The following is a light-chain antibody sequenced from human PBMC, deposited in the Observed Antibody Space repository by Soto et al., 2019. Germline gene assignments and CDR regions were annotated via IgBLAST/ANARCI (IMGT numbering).Light chain of an antibody. Sequence: QSALTQPRSVSGSPGQSVTISCTGTSSDVGRYNYVSWYQHHPGKAPKLIIYDVTQRPSGVPDRFSGPKSGNTASLTISGLQADDEADYYCCSYAGSYVFGSGTKLTVL. CDR1: SSDVGRYNY. CDR2: DVT. CDR3: CSYAGSYV. V-gene: IGLV2-11*01. J-gene: IGLJ1*01.